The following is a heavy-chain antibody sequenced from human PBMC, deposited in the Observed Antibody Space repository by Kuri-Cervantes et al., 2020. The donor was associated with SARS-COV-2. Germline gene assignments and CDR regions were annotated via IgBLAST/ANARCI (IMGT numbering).Heavy chain of an antibody. V-gene: IGHV4-34*01. CDR1: GGSFSGYY. D-gene: IGHD4-17*01. CDR3: ARRGPTTVTTFTSLAEVGFQH. CDR2: INHSGST. J-gene: IGHJ1*01. Sequence: SQTLSLTGAVYGGSFSGYYWSWIRQPPGKGLEWIGEINHSGSTNYNPSLKSRVTISVDTSKNQFSLKLSSVTAADAAVYYCARRGPTTVTTFTSLAEVGFQHWGQGTLVTVSS.